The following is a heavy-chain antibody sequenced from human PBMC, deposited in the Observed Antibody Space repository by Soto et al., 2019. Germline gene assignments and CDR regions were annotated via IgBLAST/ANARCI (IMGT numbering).Heavy chain of an antibody. CDR2: ISPYDGST. Sequence: QVQLVQSGAEVKKPGASVKVSCKASGFTFSNYFFHWVRQAPRQGLEWIGIISPYDGSTNSVQRSQGTVTMTSYTSPSTVYMELSSLRSEDTAVYYWARGDGRGSSVFYYYYGMDVWGHGTTVTVSS. CDR3: ARGDGRGSSVFYYYYGMDV. J-gene: IGHJ6*02. V-gene: IGHV1-46*01. D-gene: IGHD2-15*01. CDR1: GFTFSNYF.